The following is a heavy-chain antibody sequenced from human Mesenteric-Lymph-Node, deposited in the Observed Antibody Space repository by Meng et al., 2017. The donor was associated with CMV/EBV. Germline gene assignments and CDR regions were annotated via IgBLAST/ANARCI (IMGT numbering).Heavy chain of an antibody. CDR1: GFTFSSYD. V-gene: IGHV3-7*01. CDR3: AREMSSGSLAFDY. D-gene: IGHD1-26*01. J-gene: IGHJ4*02. Sequence: GGSLRLSCAASGFTFSSYDMHWVRQAPGKGLEWVANIKQDGSEKYYVDSVKGRFTISRDNAKNTLYLQMNSLRAEDTAVYYCAREMSSGSLAFDYWGQGTLVTVSS. CDR2: IKQDGSEK.